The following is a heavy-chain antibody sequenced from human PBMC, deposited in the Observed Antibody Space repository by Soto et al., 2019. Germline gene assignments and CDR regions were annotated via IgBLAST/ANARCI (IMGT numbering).Heavy chain of an antibody. CDR2: IYSTGNT. V-gene: IGHV3-66*01. CDR1: GVTVSNNY. D-gene: IGHD4-17*01. J-gene: IGHJ4*02. Sequence: EVKLVESGGGLVQPGGSLRLSCAASGVTVSNNYMTWVRQAPGKGLELVSSIYSTGNTFYAYSVKGRFTISRDNSKNTLYLQMNSLRVEDTAVYYCARNVPVTTLGYWGQGTLVTVSS. CDR3: ARNVPVTTLGY.